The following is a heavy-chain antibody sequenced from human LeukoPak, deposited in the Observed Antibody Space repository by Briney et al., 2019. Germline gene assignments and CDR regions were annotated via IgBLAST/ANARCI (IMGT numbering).Heavy chain of an antibody. Sequence: PGRSLRLSCAASGFTFNSFGMHWVRQAPGKGLEWVAVISYDGSNKYSADSVKGRFTISRDNSKNTLYLQMNSLRPEDTAVYYCATDHGFHYGACFDYWGQGTLVTVSS. V-gene: IGHV3-30*03. CDR3: ATDHGFHYGACFDY. J-gene: IGHJ4*02. CDR1: GFTFNSFG. D-gene: IGHD4-17*01. CDR2: ISYDGSNK.